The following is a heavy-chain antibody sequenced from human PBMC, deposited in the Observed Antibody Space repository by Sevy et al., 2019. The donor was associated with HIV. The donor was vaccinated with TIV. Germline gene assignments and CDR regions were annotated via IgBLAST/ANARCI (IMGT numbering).Heavy chain of an antibody. CDR2: IYYSGST. CDR3: AHNKNSEELWNWFGP. J-gene: IGHJ5*02. CDR1: GGSISSYY. V-gene: IGHV4-59*13. D-gene: IGHD1-7*01. Sequence: SETLSLTCTVSGGSISSYYWSWIRQPPGKGLEWIGNIYYSGSTNYNPSLKCRGTISLDTSKNQFSLKLRSVTATDTAVYYCAHNKNSEELWNWFGPWGQGTLVSVSS.